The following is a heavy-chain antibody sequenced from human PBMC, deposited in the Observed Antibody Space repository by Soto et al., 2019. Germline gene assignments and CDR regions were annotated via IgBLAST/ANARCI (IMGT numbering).Heavy chain of an antibody. V-gene: IGHV3-23*01. D-gene: IGHD2-21*01. CDR1: GFTFSSYA. CDR3: AKAGEGLADCGGDCYWAFQH. CDR2: ISGSGGST. Sequence: GGSLRLSCAASGFTFSSYAMSWVRQAPGKGLEWVSAISGSGGSTYYADSVKGRFTISRDNSKNTLYLQMNSLRAEDTAVYYCAKAGEGLADCGGDCYWAFQHWGQGTLVTAPQ. J-gene: IGHJ1*01.